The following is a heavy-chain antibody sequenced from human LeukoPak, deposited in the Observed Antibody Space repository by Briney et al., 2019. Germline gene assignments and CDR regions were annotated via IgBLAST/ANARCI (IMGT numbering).Heavy chain of an antibody. J-gene: IGHJ6*02. V-gene: IGHV4-59*01. CDR3: ARDRSYYYGSGSYRTSYYYYGMDV. CDR1: GGSISSYY. D-gene: IGHD3-10*01. Sequence: SETLSLTCTVSGGSISSYYWSWIRQPPGKGLEWIGYIYYSGSTNYNPSLKSRVTISVDTSKNQFSLRLSSVTAADTAVYYCARDRSYYYGSGSYRTSYYYYGMDVWGQGTTVTVSS. CDR2: IYYSGST.